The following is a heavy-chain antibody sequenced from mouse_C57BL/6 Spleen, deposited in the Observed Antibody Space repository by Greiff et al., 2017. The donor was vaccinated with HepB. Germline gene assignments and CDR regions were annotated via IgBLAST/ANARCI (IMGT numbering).Heavy chain of an antibody. CDR3: ARHEGEGNWDVGFAY. Sequence: VKLMESGAELVKPGASVKLSCKASGYTFTEYTIHWVKQRSGQGLEWIGWFYPGSGSIKYNEKFKDKATLTADKSSSTVYMELSRLTSEDSAVYFCARHEGEGNWDVGFAYWGQGTLVTVSA. CDR2: FYPGSGSI. CDR1: GYTFTEYT. D-gene: IGHD4-1*02. J-gene: IGHJ3*01. V-gene: IGHV1-62-2*01.